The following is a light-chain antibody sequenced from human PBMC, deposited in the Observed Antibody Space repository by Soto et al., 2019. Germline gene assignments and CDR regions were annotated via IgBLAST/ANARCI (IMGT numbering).Light chain of an antibody. Sequence: EIVLTQSPGTLSLSPGERATLACRASPSAGSTYLAWYQQKPDQAPKLHLRGVSSWATSIPDRFSGSGSGTDFTLTTGRLEPEDFAVYDCQQYATTPHTVGPGTKVYI. V-gene: IGKV3-20*01. CDR1: PSAGSTY. J-gene: IGKJ3*01. CDR2: GVS. CDR3: QQYATTPHT.